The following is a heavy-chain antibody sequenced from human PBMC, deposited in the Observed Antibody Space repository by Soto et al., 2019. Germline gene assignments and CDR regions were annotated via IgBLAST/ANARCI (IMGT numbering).Heavy chain of an antibody. CDR2: INHSGST. J-gene: IGHJ5*02. D-gene: IGHD3-3*01. Sequence: SETLSLTCAVYGGSFSGYYWSWIRQPPGKGLEWIGEINHSGSTNYNPSLKSRVTISVDTSKNQFSLKLSSVTAADTAVYYCASRAIFGVVIRRGWFDPWGQGTLVTVSS. CDR1: GGSFSGYY. CDR3: ASRAIFGVVIRRGWFDP. V-gene: IGHV4-34*01.